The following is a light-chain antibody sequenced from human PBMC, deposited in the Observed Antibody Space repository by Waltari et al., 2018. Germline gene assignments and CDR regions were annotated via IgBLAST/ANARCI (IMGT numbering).Light chain of an antibody. CDR2: GVT. J-gene: IGLJ1*01. CDR1: RSDIGAYNY. V-gene: IGLV2-14*01. Sequence: QSALTQPASVSGSPGQSITISCAGTRSDIGAYNYVSWYQLHPGKAPKLIIYGVTKRPAGVSTRFSGSKSGNTASLTISGLQADAEADYYCSSYTRSSSLYVFGGGTTVTV. CDR3: SSYTRSSSLYV.